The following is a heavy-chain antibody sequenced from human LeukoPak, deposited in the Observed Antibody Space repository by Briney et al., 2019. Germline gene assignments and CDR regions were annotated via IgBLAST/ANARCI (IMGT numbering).Heavy chain of an antibody. J-gene: IGHJ4*02. CDR2: INLSGST. CDR3: ARGTYSSGWYAYRGEKYYFDY. CDR1: GGSFSGYY. Sequence: SETLSLTCAVYGGSFSGYYWSWIRQPPGKGLEWIGEINLSGSTNYNPSLKSRVTISVDTSKNQFSLKLSSVTAADTAVYYCARGTYSSGWYAYRGEKYYFDYWGQGTLVTVSS. D-gene: IGHD6-19*01. V-gene: IGHV4-34*01.